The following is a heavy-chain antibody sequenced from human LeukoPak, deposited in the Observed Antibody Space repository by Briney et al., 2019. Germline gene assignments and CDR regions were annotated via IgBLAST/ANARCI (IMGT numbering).Heavy chain of an antibody. CDR2: IYYSGRT. CDR3: ARLGEYRSGWYEGVYDY. CDR1: GDSISSSSYY. V-gene: IGHV4-39*01. Sequence: SETLSLTGTVSGDSISSSSYYWGWIRQPPGKGLEWIGSIYYSGRTYYNPSLKSRVTISVDTSKNQFSLKLSSVTAADTAVYYCARLGEYRSGWYEGVYDYWGQGTLVTVSS. D-gene: IGHD6-19*01. J-gene: IGHJ4*02.